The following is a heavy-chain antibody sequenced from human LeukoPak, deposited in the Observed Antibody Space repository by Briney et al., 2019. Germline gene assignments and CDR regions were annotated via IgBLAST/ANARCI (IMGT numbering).Heavy chain of an antibody. CDR2: ISYDGSNK. D-gene: IGHD2-21*01. V-gene: IGHV3-30-3*01. J-gene: IGHJ6*02. CDR3: ASXXXXGGEXXXVSYYYGMDV. Sequence: GGSLRLSCAASGFTFSSYAMHWVRQAPGKGLEWVAVISYDGSNKYYADSVEGRFSISRDNSKNTLYLQMHSLRAADKAVYYCASXXXXGGEXXXVSYYYGMDVWGQGPTVPVYS. CDR1: GFTFSSYA.